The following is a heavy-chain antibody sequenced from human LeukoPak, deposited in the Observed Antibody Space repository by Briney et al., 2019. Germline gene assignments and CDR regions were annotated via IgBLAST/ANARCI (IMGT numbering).Heavy chain of an antibody. D-gene: IGHD6-19*01. J-gene: IGHJ4*02. Sequence: PGGSLRLSCAASGFTFSSHWMHWVRQAPGKGLVWVSRINSDGSSTSYADSVKGRFTISRDNAKNTLYLQMNSLRAEDTAVYYCARVRSSGWSYFDYWGQGTLVTVSS. CDR3: ARVRSSGWSYFDY. CDR2: INSDGSST. CDR1: GFTFSSHW. V-gene: IGHV3-74*01.